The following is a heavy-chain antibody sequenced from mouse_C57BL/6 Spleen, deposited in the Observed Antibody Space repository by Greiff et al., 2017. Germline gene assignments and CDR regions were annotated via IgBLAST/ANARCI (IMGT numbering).Heavy chain of an antibody. V-gene: IGHV1-59*01. CDR3: AKTGTEFAY. Sequence: QVQLQQPGAELVRPGTSVKLSCKASGYTFTSYWMDWVKQRPGQGLEWIGVIDPSDSYTNYNQKFKGKATLTVDTSSSTAYMQLSSLTSEDSAVYYCAKTGTEFAYWGQGTLVTVSA. J-gene: IGHJ3*01. D-gene: IGHD4-1*01. CDR2: IDPSDSYT. CDR1: GYTFTSYW.